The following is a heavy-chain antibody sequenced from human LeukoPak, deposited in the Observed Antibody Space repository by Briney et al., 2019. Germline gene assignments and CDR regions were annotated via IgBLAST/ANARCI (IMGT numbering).Heavy chain of an antibody. V-gene: IGHV4-59*08. CDR1: GGSMSSYY. CDR2: IYYNGKT. Sequence: SETLSLTCSVSGGSMSSYYWSWIRQPPGKGLEGIGYIYYNGKTNYSPSLNSRVTISVDTSRNQFSLKFSSVTAADTAVYYCARGGWSVDYWGQGTLVTVSS. D-gene: IGHD6-19*01. CDR3: ARGGWSVDY. J-gene: IGHJ4*02.